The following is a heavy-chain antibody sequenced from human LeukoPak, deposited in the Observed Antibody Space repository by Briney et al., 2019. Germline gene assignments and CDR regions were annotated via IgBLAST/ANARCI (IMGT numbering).Heavy chain of an antibody. CDR1: GFPFSSYS. CDR2: ISASGSNI. CDR3: GRVKGTYFDF. V-gene: IGHV3-48*01. Sequence: PGGSLRLSCAASGFPFSSYSMNWVRQPPGKGLEWVSYISASGSNIYYLDSVKGRFTVSRDNAMNSLFLQMDRPRAEDTALYYCGRVKGTYFDFWGPGTLVTVSS. D-gene: IGHD1-1*01. J-gene: IGHJ4*02.